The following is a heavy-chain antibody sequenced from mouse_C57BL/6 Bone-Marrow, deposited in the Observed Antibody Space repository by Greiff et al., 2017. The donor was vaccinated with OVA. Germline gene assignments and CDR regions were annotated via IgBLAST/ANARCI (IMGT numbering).Heavy chain of an antibody. CDR3: ARPPYGNYGWFAY. D-gene: IGHD2-1*01. J-gene: IGHJ3*01. CDR2: ISNLAYSI. Sequence: EVKVVESGGGLVQPGGSLKLSCAASGFTFSDYGMAWVRQAPRKGPEWVAFISNLAYSIYYADTVTGRFTIARENAKNTLYLEMSSLRSEDTAMYYCARPPYGNYGWFAYWGQGTLVTVSA. CDR1: GFTFSDYG. V-gene: IGHV5-15*01.